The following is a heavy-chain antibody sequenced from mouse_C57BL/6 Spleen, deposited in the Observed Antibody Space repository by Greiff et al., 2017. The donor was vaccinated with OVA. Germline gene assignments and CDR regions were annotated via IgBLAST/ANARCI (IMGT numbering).Heavy chain of an antibody. J-gene: IGHJ4*01. D-gene: IGHD2-1*01. Sequence: VQLQQSGAELVRPGTSVKVSCKASGYAFTNYLIEWVKQRPGQGLEWIGVINPGSGGTNYNEKFKGKATLTADKSSSTAYMQLSSLTSEDSAVYFCARHGYANYVDYAMDYWGQGTSVTVSS. CDR2: INPGSGGT. CDR1: GYAFTNYL. CDR3: ARHGYANYVDYAMDY. V-gene: IGHV1-54*01.